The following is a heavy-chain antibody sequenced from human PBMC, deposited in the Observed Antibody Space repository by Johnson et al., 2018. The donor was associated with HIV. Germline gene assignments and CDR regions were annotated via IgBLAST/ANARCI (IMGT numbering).Heavy chain of an antibody. Sequence: EVQLVESGGGLVQPGGSLRLSCVASGFTFSDHYMDWVRQAPGKGLEWVSGISWNSGSIGYADSVKGRFTISRDNAKNTLYLQMNRLRAEDTAVYYCAREGSGWYDAFDIWGQGTMVTVSS. V-gene: IGHV3-9*01. CDR1: GFTFSDHY. CDR2: ISWNSGSI. D-gene: IGHD6-19*01. J-gene: IGHJ3*02. CDR3: AREGSGWYDAFDI.